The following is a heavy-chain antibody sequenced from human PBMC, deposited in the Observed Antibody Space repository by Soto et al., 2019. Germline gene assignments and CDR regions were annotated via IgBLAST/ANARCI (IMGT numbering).Heavy chain of an antibody. CDR2: ISSSSSYI. CDR3: ASPPSVAGTYELDYYYYYMDV. CDR1: GFTFSSYS. D-gene: IGHD6-19*01. J-gene: IGHJ6*03. V-gene: IGHV3-21*01. Sequence: GGSLRLSCAASGFTFSSYSMNWVRQAPGKGLEWVSSISSSSSYIYYADSVKGRFTISRDNAKNSLYLQMNSLRAEDTAVYYCASPPSVAGTYELDYYYYYMDVWGKGTTVTVSS.